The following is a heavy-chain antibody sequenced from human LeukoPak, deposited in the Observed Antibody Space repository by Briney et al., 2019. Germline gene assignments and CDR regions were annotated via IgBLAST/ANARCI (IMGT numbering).Heavy chain of an antibody. CDR3: ARDREASYYYYYGMDV. V-gene: IGHV3-53*01. CDR2: IYSGGST. D-gene: IGHD2-21*01. CDR1: GFTVSSNY. J-gene: IGHJ6*02. Sequence: GGSLRLSCAASGFTVSSNYMNWVRQAPSKGLEWVSIIYSGGSTYYADSVKGRFTISRDNSKNTVYLQMNGLRAEDTAVYYCARDREASYYYYYGMDVWGQGTTVTVSS.